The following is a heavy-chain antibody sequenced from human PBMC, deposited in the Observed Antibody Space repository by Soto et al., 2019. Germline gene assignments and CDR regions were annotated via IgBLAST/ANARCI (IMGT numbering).Heavy chain of an antibody. CDR1: GCTFTGYY. V-gene: IGHV1-2*02. CDR2: INPNSGGT. D-gene: IGHD2-15*01. Sequence: ASVKVSCKASGCTFTGYYMHWVRQAPGQGLEWMGWINPNSGGTNYAQKFQGRVTMTRDTSISTAYMELSRLRSDDTAVYYCARGSWRLGYCSGGSCYDFDYWGQGTLVTVSS. J-gene: IGHJ4*02. CDR3: ARGSWRLGYCSGGSCYDFDY.